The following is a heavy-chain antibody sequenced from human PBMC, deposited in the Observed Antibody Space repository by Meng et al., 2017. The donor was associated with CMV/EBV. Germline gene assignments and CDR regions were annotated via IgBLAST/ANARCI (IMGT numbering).Heavy chain of an antibody. D-gene: IGHD3-3*01. CDR3: ARVVLRFLEWSPGWFDP. CDR1: STGSSSSY. V-gene: IGHV4-39*07. CDR2: SYDSGST. Sequence: STGSSSSYCGWIRKRPGKGLGWIGSSYDSGSTNENPSLKRRVTISVDTSKNKFSLKLSSVTAAETAVYYCARVVLRFLEWSPGWFDPWGQGTLVTVSS. J-gene: IGHJ5*02.